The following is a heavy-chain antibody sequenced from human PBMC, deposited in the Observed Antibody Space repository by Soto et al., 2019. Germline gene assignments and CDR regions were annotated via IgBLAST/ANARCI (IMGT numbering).Heavy chain of an antibody. J-gene: IGHJ5*02. CDR2: TYYRSKWYN. Sequence: SQTLSPPCAICRGKVSGNSAGLYLSLGSPTGGLEWLGRTYYRSKWYNDYAVSVKSRITINPDTSKNQFSLQLNSVTPEDTAVYYCARREQLVPGYNWFDPWGQGTLVTVSS. CDR3: ARREQLVPGYNWFDP. D-gene: IGHD6-6*01. CDR1: RGKVSGNSAG. V-gene: IGHV6-1*01.